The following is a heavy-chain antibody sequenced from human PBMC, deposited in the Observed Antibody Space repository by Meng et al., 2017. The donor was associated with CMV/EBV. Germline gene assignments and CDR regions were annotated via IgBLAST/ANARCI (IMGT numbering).Heavy chain of an antibody. CDR1: GFTFSSYS. J-gene: IGHJ4*02. D-gene: IGHD3-3*01. V-gene: IGHV3-21*01. CDR2: ISSSSSYI. CDR3: ARAYNSAIFGVVGYFDY. Sequence: GESLKISCAASGFTFSSYSMNWVRQAPGKGLEWVSSISSSSSYIYYADSVKGRFTISRDNSKNTLYLQMNSLRAEDTAVYYCARAYNSAIFGVVGYFDYWGQGTLVTVSS.